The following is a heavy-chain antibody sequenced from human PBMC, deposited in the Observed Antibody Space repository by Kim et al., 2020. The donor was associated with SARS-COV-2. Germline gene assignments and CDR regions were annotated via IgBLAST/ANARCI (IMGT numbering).Heavy chain of an antibody. Sequence: GGSLRLSCAASGFTFSRFGMSWVRQAPGKGLEWVSAISNSADNTNYADSVKGRFTIFRDNSKNTLFLQMNSLRADDTAVYYCAKRIGTVADTSQFHFDSWGQGTLVTVSS. CDR1: GFTFSRFG. V-gene: IGHV3-23*01. CDR3: AKRIGTVADTSQFHFDS. D-gene: IGHD2-15*01. J-gene: IGHJ4*02. CDR2: ISNSADNT.